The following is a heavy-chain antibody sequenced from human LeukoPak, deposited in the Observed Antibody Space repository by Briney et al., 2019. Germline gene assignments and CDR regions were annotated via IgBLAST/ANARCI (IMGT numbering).Heavy chain of an antibody. V-gene: IGHV3-53*01. Sequence: GGSLRLSCAASGFTVSSNYMSWVRQAPGKGLEWVSVIYSGGSTYYADSVKGRFTISRDNSKNTLYLQMNSLRAEDTAVYYCAREIVVVPAAIGAFDIWGQGTMVTVSS. D-gene: IGHD2-2*02. CDR3: AREIVVVPAAIGAFDI. J-gene: IGHJ3*02. CDR2: IYSGGST. CDR1: GFTVSSNY.